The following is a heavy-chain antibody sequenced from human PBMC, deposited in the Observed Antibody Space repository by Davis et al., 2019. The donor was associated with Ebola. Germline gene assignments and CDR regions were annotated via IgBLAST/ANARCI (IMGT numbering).Heavy chain of an antibody. Sequence: PSETLSLTCTVSGGSISSSSYYWGWIRQPPGKGLEWIGSINYSGSTYYNPSLKSRVTISVDTSKNQFFLNLNSVAAADTAVYYCARAPIAGAGTRWGTRWFDPWGQGTLVTVSS. V-gene: IGHV4-39*07. CDR3: ARAPIAGAGTRWGTRWFDP. D-gene: IGHD6-13*01. CDR2: INYSGST. CDR1: GGSISSSSYY. J-gene: IGHJ5*02.